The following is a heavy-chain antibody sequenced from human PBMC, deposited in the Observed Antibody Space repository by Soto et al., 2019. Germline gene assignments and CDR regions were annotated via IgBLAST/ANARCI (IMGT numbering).Heavy chain of an antibody. CDR1: GGTFSSYA. V-gene: IGHV1-69*12. CDR2: IIPIFGTA. Sequence: QVQLVQSGAEVKKPGSSVKVSCKASGGTFSSYAISWVRQAPGQGLEWMGGIIPIFGTANYAQKFQGRVRMTEDESTSTAYRELSSLRSEDTAVYYCARESRYCSGGSCYFLPGIDYWGQGTLVTVSS. D-gene: IGHD2-15*01. CDR3: ARESRYCSGGSCYFLPGIDY. J-gene: IGHJ4*02.